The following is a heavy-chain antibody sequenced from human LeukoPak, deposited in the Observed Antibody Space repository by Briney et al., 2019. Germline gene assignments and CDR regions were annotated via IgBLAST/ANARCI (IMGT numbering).Heavy chain of an antibody. CDR2: INPNSGGT. CDR1: GYTFTGYY. J-gene: IGHJ4*02. Sequence: ASVKVSCKASGYTFTGYYMHWVRQAPGQGLEWMGWINPNSGGTNYAQKFQGRVTMTRDTSISAAYMELSRLRSDDTAVYYCARATSGYYDYFDYWGQGTLVTVSS. D-gene: IGHD3-22*01. V-gene: IGHV1-2*02. CDR3: ARATSGYYDYFDY.